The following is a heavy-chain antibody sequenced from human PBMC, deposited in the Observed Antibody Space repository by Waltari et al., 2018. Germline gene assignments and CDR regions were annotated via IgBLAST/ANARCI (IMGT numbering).Heavy chain of an antibody. D-gene: IGHD5-12*01. CDR1: GFTFSSYS. Sequence: EVQLVESGGGLVKPGGSLRLSCAASGFTFSSYSMNWVRQAPGKGLEWVSSISSGSSYIYYADSVKGRFTISRDNAKNSLYLQMNSLRAEDTAVYYCARDSSRGYSGYADYWGQGTLVTVSS. V-gene: IGHV3-21*01. CDR3: ARDSSRGYSGYADY. J-gene: IGHJ4*02. CDR2: ISSGSSYI.